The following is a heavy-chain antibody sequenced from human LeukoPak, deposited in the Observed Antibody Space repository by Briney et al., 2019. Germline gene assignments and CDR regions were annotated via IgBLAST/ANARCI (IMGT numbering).Heavy chain of an antibody. D-gene: IGHD2-15*01. CDR3: ARGGYCSGGSCYTCIDY. CDR1: GFSVSSNY. J-gene: IGHJ4*02. V-gene: IGHV3-66*01. Sequence: PGGSLRLSCAASGFSVSSNYLTWVRQAPGKGLECVSVIYSDSNTYYADSVKGRFTISRDNSKDTLYLQMGSLRAEDMAVYYCARGGYCSGGSCYTCIDYWGQGTLVTVSS. CDR2: IYSDSNT.